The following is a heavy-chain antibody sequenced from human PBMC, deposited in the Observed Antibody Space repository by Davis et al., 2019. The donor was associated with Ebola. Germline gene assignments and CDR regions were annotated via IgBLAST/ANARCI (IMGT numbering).Heavy chain of an antibody. V-gene: IGHV3-9*01. CDR1: GFTFDDYG. D-gene: IGHD1-1*01. CDR3: ARGAVGTTFYYYNGMDV. Sequence: GGSLRLSCAASGFTFDDYGMHWVRQAPGRGLEWVSGISWNSGSRSYADAVKGRFIISRDNAKHSLYLEMDSVRDEDTALYYCARGAVGTTFYYYNGMDVWGQGTTVTVSS. CDR2: ISWNSGSR. J-gene: IGHJ6*02.